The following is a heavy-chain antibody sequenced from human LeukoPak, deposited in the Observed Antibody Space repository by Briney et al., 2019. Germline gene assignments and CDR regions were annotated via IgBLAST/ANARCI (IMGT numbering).Heavy chain of an antibody. Sequence: SETLSLTCTVSGGSISSSSYYWGWIRQPPGKGLEWIGSIYYSGSTYYNPSLKSRVTISVDTSKNQFSLKLSSVTAADTAVYYCARDATYYAIDLWGRGTLVTVSS. CDR3: ARDATYYAIDL. V-gene: IGHV4-39*07. D-gene: IGHD2/OR15-2a*01. CDR2: IYYSGST. CDR1: GGSISSSSYY. J-gene: IGHJ2*01.